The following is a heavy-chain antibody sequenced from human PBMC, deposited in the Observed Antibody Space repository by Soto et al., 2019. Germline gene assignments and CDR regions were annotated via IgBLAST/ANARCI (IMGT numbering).Heavy chain of an antibody. CDR1: GYRFTSYW. Sequence: PGESLKISCKASGYRFTSYWIGWVRQMPGKGLELMGIIHPGDSETRYSPSFQGQVTISVEKSTSTAYLQWSSLKASDTAMYYCARHTTPVTSRDYFDQWGQGTLVTVSS. J-gene: IGHJ4*02. CDR2: IHPGDSET. D-gene: IGHD4-17*01. CDR3: ARHTTPVTSRDYFDQ. V-gene: IGHV5-51*01.